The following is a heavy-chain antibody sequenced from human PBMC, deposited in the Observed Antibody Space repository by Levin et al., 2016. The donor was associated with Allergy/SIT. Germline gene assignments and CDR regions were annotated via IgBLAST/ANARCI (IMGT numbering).Heavy chain of an antibody. CDR3: ARDHSSGWFRAMDV. J-gene: IGHJ6*02. CDR1: GGSFSGYS. D-gene: IGHD6-19*01. V-gene: IGHV4-59*13. CDR2: ISYSGST. Sequence: SETLSLTCAVYGGSFSGYSWSWIRQPPGQGLEWIGNISYSGSTNYNPSLKSRVTISVDTSKNHFSLKLSSVTAADTAVYYCARDHSSGWFRAMDVWGQGTTVTVSS.